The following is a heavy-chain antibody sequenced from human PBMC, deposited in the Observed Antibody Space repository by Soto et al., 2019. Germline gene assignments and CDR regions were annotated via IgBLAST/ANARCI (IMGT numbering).Heavy chain of an antibody. D-gene: IGHD7-27*01. CDR1: GYTLTELS. Sequence: VASVKVSCKVSGYTLTELSMHWVRQAPGKGLEWMGGFDPEDGETIYAQKFQGRVTMTEDTSTDTAYMELSSLRSEDTAVYYCATDGKSNPFFDYWGQGTLVTVSS. J-gene: IGHJ4*02. CDR3: ATDGKSNPFFDY. V-gene: IGHV1-24*01. CDR2: FDPEDGET.